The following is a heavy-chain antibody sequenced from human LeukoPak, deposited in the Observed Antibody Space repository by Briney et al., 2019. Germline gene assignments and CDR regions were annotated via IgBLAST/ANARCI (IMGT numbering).Heavy chain of an antibody. D-gene: IGHD1-14*01. CDR2: INSDGTLT. CDR3: ARDIGTD. Sequence: PGGSLRLSSAASGFTFRSSWMHWVRQVPEKGLVWVSRINSDGTLTTNADSVKGRFTISRDNAKNMLYLQMNSLRAEDTAVYYCARDIGTDWGQGTLATVSS. CDR1: GFTFRSSW. V-gene: IGHV3-74*01. J-gene: IGHJ4*02.